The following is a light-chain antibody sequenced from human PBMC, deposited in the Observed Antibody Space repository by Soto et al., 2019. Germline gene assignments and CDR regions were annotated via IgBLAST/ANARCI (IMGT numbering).Light chain of an antibody. Sequence: EIVLTRSPGTLSLSPGERATLSCRASQSVSSIYLAWYQQKPGQAPRLLIYGASSRATGIPDRFSGSGSGTDFTLTISRLEPEDFAVYYCQQYGSSPPKTFGQGTKVDIK. CDR2: GAS. V-gene: IGKV3-20*01. CDR3: QQYGSSPPKT. CDR1: QSVSSIY. J-gene: IGKJ1*01.